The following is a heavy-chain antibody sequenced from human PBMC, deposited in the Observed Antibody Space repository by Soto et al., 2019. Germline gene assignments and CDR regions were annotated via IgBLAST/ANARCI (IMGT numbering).Heavy chain of an antibody. V-gene: IGHV3-23*01. CDR3: AKDHWAGGGSCFDS. Sequence: EVQLLEFGGGLVQPGGSLRLSCAPSGFTFSRYALSWVRQAPGKGLEWVSAISGSGTNTFYADSVKGRFTISRDNSRNTLRLQMNSVSVEDTATYYRAKDHWAGGGSCFDSWGQETLVTVSS. D-gene: IGHD2-15*01. CDR1: GFTFSRYA. CDR2: ISGSGTNT. J-gene: IGHJ5*01.